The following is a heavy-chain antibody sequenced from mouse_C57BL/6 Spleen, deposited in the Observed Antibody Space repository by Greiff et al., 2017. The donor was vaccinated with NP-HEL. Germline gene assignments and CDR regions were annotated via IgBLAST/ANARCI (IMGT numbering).Heavy chain of an antibody. CDR1: GFTFSSYG. CDR2: ISSGGSYT. J-gene: IGHJ2*01. V-gene: IGHV5-6*02. CDR3: ARHYYGPDYFDY. D-gene: IGHD1-1*01. Sequence: DVMLVESGGDLVKPGGSLKLSCAASGFTFSSYGMSWVRQTPDKRLEWVATISSGGSYTYYPDSVKGRFTISRDNAKNTLYLQMSSLKSEDTAMYYCARHYYGPDYFDYWGQGTTLTVSS.